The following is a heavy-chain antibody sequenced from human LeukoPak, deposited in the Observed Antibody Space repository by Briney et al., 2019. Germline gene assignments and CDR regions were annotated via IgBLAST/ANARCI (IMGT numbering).Heavy chain of an antibody. V-gene: IGHV1-8*03. CDR1: GYTFTSYD. D-gene: IGHD2-2*01. CDR3: ARGPIFRQVPAAYDYYYYYMDV. CDR2: MNPNSGNT. Sequence: ASVKVSCKASGYTFTSYDINWVRQATGQGLEWMGWMNPNSGNTGYAQKFQGRVTITRNTSISTAYMELSSLRSEDTDVYYCARGPIFRQVPAAYDYYYYYMDVWGKGTTVTVSS. J-gene: IGHJ6*03.